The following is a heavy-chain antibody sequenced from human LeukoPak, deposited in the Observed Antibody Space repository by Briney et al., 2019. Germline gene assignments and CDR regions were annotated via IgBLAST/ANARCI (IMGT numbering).Heavy chain of an antibody. V-gene: IGHV3-48*02. CDR1: GFTFSRFA. CDR2: LDNSGRDT. CDR3: TRAQQWGDY. D-gene: IGHD3-16*01. J-gene: IGHJ4*02. Sequence: GGSLRLSCAASGFTFSRFAMCWVRQAPGRGLDWVSSLDNSGRDTYYADSVKGRFTISRDNAKNSLYLQMNSLKDDDTAVYYCTRAQQWGDYWGQGTLVTVSS.